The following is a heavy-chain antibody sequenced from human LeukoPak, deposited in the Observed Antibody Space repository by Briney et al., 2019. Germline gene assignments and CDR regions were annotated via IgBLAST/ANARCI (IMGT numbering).Heavy chain of an antibody. V-gene: IGHV6-1*01. CDR2: TYYDSQWYR. CDR3: ARNYYGSGSYYTLDS. CDR1: GDSVSSNKAA. J-gene: IGHJ4*02. D-gene: IGHD3-10*01. Sequence: SQTLSLTCTISGDSVSSNKAAWNWIRQSPSRGLEWLGRTYYDSQWYRDYAVSVKSRMTVSPDTSKNRFSLHLNSVTPEDTAVYYCARNYYGSGSYYTLDSWGPGTLVTVSP.